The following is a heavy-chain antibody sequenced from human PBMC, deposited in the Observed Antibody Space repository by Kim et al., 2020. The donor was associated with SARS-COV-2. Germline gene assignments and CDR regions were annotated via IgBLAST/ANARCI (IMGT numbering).Heavy chain of an antibody. J-gene: IGHJ4*02. D-gene: IGHD3-10*01. Sequence: SLKSRVTISEDTSKNQFSLKRSSVTAADTAVYYCAREVSGGYGSGRYSDYWGQGTLVTVSS. CDR3: AREVSGGYGSGRYSDY. V-gene: IGHV4-31*02.